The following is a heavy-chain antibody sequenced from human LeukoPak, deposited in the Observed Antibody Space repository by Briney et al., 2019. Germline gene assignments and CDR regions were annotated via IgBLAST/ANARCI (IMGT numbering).Heavy chain of an antibody. CDR1: GFTFSSYY. V-gene: IGHV3-21*01. CDR3: ARSDSSIAAEF. CDR2: ISSSSSYI. D-gene: IGHD6-25*01. Sequence: GGSLRLSCAASGFTFSSYYMNWVRQAPGKGLEWVSSISSSSSYIYYADSVKGRFTISRDNAKNSLYLQMNSLRAEDTAVYYCARSDSSIAAEFWGQGTLVTVSS. J-gene: IGHJ4*02.